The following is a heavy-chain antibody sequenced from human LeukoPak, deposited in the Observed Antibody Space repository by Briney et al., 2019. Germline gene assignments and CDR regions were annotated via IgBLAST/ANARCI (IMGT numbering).Heavy chain of an antibody. D-gene: IGHD2-2*02. CDR1: GYTFTSYA. CDR3: ARADCSSTSCYSYYYYGMDV. V-gene: IGHV1-2*04. Sequence: ASVKVSCKASGYTFTSYAMNWVRQAPGQGLEWMGWINPNSGGTNYAQKFQGWVTMTRDTSISTAYMELSRLRSDDTAVYYCARADCSSTSCYSYYYYGMDVWGQGTTVTVSS. J-gene: IGHJ6*02. CDR2: INPNSGGT.